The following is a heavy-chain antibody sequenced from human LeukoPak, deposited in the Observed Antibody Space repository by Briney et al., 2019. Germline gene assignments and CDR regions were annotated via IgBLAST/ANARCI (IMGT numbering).Heavy chain of an antibody. J-gene: IGHJ4*02. CDR1: GGTFSSYA. Sequence: ASVKVSCKASGGTFSSYAISWVRQAPGQGLEWMGGIIPIFGTANYAQKFQGRVTITADESTSTAYMELSSLRSEDTAVYYCARASGGYSYGQRDYNFDYWGQGTLVTVSS. CDR3: ARASGGYSYGQRDYNFDY. V-gene: IGHV1-69*13. CDR2: IIPIFGTA. D-gene: IGHD5-18*01.